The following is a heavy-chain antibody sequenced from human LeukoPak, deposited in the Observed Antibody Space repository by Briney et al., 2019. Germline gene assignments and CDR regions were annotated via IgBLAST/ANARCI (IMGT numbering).Heavy chain of an antibody. V-gene: IGHV3-49*04. D-gene: IGHD5-12*01. Sequence: SLRLSCIASGFTFGDYAVNWVRQAPGKGLEWVGFIRGRYYGGTTEYAASVKGRFTISGDDSKSIAYLQMNSLKPEDTGVYYCTRLNTPGYDSALVYWGQGTLVTVSS. CDR3: TRLNTPGYDSALVY. J-gene: IGHJ4*02. CDR1: GFTFGDYA. CDR2: IRGRYYGGTT.